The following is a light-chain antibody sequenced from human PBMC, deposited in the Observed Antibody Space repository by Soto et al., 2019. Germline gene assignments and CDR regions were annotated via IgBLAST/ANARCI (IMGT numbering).Light chain of an antibody. CDR1: QSISDY. Sequence: DIQMTQSPSSLSASVGDRVTITCRASQSISDYLNWYQQRPGKAPKLLIYAASSLQSEAPSRFSGGGSGTDFTLTISSLQPEDFATYFCQQSYTIPVTFGGGTKVAIK. CDR3: QQSYTIPVT. J-gene: IGKJ4*01. CDR2: AAS. V-gene: IGKV1-39*01.